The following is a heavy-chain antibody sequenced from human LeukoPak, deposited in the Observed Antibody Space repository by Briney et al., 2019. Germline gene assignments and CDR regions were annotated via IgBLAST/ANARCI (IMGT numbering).Heavy chain of an antibody. J-gene: IGHJ4*02. D-gene: IGHD3-10*01. V-gene: IGHV1-18*01. CDR2: ISGQHGKT. Sequence: ASVKVSCKASGYTFNTYGVIWVRQAPGKGFEWLGWISGQHGKTTYPQKFQDRVRMTTDTSTSAAYMELRSLTSDDTGVYFCARGGSGWFGALEFDYWGQGTLVTVSS. CDR1: GYTFNTYG. CDR3: ARGGSGWFGALEFDY.